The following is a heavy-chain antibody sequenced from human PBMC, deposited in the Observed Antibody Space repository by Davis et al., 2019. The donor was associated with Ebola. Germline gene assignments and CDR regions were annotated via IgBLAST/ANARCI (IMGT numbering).Heavy chain of an antibody. D-gene: IGHD1-14*01. Sequence: AASVKVSCKASGYTFTSYYMHWVRQAPGQGLEWMGIINPSGGSTNYAQKFRQRLTMTRDMSTSTVYMELRSLRFEDTAVYYCAASAGTVGKFDFWGQGTVVTVSA. CDR2: INPSGGST. V-gene: IGHV1-46*01. J-gene: IGHJ4*02. CDR3: AASAGTVGKFDF. CDR1: GYTFTSYY.